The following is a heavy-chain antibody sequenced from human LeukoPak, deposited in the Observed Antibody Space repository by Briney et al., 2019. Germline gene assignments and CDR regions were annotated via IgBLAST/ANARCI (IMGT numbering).Heavy chain of an antibody. V-gene: IGHV1-69*05. Sequence: SVKVSCKASGGTFISYAISWVRQAPGQGLEWMGGIIPIFGTANYAQKLQGRVTITTDESTSTAYMELSSLRSEDTAVYYCATLPGYCSGTSCWRGFDYWGQGTLVTVSS. CDR2: IIPIFGTA. J-gene: IGHJ4*02. CDR1: GGTFISYA. CDR3: ATLPGYCSGTSCWRGFDY. D-gene: IGHD2-2*01.